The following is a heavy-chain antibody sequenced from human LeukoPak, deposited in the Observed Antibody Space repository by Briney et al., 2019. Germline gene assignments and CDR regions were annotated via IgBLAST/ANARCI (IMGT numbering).Heavy chain of an antibody. D-gene: IGHD4-17*01. CDR3: ARDYDYGDYPGY. J-gene: IGHJ4*02. V-gene: IGHV3-48*04. CDR2: ISSGSSTI. CDR1: GFTFSSYG. Sequence: PGGSLRLSCAASGFTFSSYGMNWVRQAPGKGLEWVSYISSGSSTIYYADSVKGRFTISRDNAKNSLYLQMNSLRAEDTALYYCARDYDYGDYPGYWGQGTLVTVSS.